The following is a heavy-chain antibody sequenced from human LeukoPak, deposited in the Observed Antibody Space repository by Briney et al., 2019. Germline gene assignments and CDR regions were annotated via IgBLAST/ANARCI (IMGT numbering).Heavy chain of an antibody. CDR1: GFTFDDYA. D-gene: IGHD6-13*01. Sequence: GGSLRLSCAASGFTFDDYAMHWVRQAPGKGLEWVSLISWDGGSTYYADSVKGRFTISRDNSKNSLYLQMNSLRAEDTALYYCAKGFSGGSSWVFDYWGQGTLVTVSS. V-gene: IGHV3-43D*03. CDR2: ISWDGGST. CDR3: AKGFSGGSSWVFDY. J-gene: IGHJ4*02.